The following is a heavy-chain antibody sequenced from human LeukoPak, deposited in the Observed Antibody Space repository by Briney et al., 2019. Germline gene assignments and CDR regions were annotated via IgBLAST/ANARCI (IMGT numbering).Heavy chain of an antibody. D-gene: IGHD2-2*01. Sequence: VASVKVSCKASGYTFTGYYMHWVRQAPGQGLEWMGWINPNSGGTNYAQKFQGRVTMTRDTSISTAYMELSRLRSDDTAVYYCARDLPGNYQLLSWGQGTLVTVSS. CDR1: GYTFTGYY. CDR3: ARDLPGNYQLLS. V-gene: IGHV1-2*02. J-gene: IGHJ5*02. CDR2: INPNSGGT.